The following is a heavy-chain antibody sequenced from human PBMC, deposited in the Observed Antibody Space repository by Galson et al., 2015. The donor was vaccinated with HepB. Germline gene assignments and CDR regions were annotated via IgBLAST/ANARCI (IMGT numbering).Heavy chain of an antibody. V-gene: IGHV3-21*01. CDR3: ARGLYYYDSSGYPRYYFDY. Sequence: SLRLSCAASGFTFSSYSMNWVRQAPGKGLEWVSSISSSSSYIYYADSVKGRFTISRDNAKNSLYLQMNSLRAEDTAVYYCARGLYYYDSSGYPRYYFDYWGQGTLVTVSS. CDR1: GFTFSSYS. CDR2: ISSSSSYI. J-gene: IGHJ4*02. D-gene: IGHD3-22*01.